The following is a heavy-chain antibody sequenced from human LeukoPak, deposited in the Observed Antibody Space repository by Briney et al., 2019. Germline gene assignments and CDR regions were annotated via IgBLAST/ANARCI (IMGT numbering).Heavy chain of an antibody. V-gene: IGHV3-64*01. Sequence: GGSLRLSCAASGFTFSSYAMHWVRQAPGKGLEYVSAISSNGGSTYHANSVKGRFTISRDNSKNTLYLQMNSLRAEDTAVYYCAKIFSPPYYYDSSGYPASPGDYWGQGTLVTVSS. J-gene: IGHJ4*02. CDR1: GFTFSSYA. CDR3: AKIFSPPYYYDSSGYPASPGDY. D-gene: IGHD3-22*01. CDR2: ISSNGGST.